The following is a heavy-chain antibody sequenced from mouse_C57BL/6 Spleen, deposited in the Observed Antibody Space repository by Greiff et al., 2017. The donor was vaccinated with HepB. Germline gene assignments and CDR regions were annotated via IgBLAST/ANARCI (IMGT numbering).Heavy chain of an antibody. J-gene: IGHJ1*03. CDR1: GFTFSDYY. V-gene: IGHV5-12*01. CDR2: ISNGGGST. CDR3: ARLRGSSFAYWYFDV. Sequence: EVKVEESGGGLVQPGGSLKLSCAASGFTFSDYYMYWVRQTPEKRLEWVAYISNGGGSTYYPDTVKGRFTISRDNAKNTLYLQMSRLKSEDTAMYYCARLRGSSFAYWYFDVWGTGTTVTVSS. D-gene: IGHD1-1*01.